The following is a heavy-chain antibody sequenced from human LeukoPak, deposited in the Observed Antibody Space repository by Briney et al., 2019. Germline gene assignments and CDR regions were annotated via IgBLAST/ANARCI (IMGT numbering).Heavy chain of an antibody. J-gene: IGHJ1*01. D-gene: IGHD2/OR15-2a*01. CDR2: TGAYSGNS. Sequence: GASVKVSCKTSNYTFSNYGITWVRQAPGQGLEWMGWTGAYSGNSEFAQKFQGRVTMTTDASSGTAYMELTNLTPDDTAVYFCARDSSAFYGSEYFQHWGQGTLVTVSS. CDR1: NYTFSNYG. V-gene: IGHV1-18*01. CDR3: ARDSSAFYGSEYFQH.